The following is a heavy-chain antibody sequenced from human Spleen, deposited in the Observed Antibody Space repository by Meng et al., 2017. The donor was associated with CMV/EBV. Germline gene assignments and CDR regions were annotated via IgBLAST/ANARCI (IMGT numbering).Heavy chain of an antibody. V-gene: IGHV4-34*01. CDR3: ARGDYSPALGN. CDR1: GGSFSGYY. CDR2: VNHSGGT. D-gene: IGHD4-11*01. J-gene: IGHJ4*02. Sequence: GSLRLSCAVYGGSFSGYYWSWIRQPPGKGLEWIGEVNHSGGTNYIPSLKSRITMSIDTSRNQFSLKLTSVTAADTAVYYCARGDYSPALGNWGQGTLVTVSS.